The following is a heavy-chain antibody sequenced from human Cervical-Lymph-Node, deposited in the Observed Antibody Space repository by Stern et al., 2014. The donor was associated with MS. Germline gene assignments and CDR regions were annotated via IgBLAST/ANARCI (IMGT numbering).Heavy chain of an antibody. J-gene: IGHJ4*02. CDR3: ARLSELSYFDY. CDR1: GGSISSYY. D-gene: IGHD1-7*01. Sequence: VQLLESGPGLVKPSETLSLTCTVSGGSISSYYWSWIRQPPGKGLEWIGYIYYSGSTNYNPSLKSRVTISVDTSKNQFSLKLSSVTAADTAVYYCARLSELSYFDYCGQGTLVTVSS. V-gene: IGHV4-59*01. CDR2: IYYSGST.